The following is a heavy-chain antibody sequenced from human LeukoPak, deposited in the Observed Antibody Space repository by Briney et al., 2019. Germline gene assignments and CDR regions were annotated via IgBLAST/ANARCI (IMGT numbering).Heavy chain of an antibody. V-gene: IGHV4-59*01. CDR3: ARGERSGSQGQFDY. J-gene: IGHJ4*02. Sequence: SETLSLTCTVSGGSISSYCWSWIRQPPGKGLEWIGYIYYSESTHYNPSLKSRVTISVDTSKNQFSLKLSSVTAADTAVYYCARGERSGSQGQFDYWGQGTLVTVSS. CDR2: IYYSEST. D-gene: IGHD1-26*01. CDR1: GGSISSYC.